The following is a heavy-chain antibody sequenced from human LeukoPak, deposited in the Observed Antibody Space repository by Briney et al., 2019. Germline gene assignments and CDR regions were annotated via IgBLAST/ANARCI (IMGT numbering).Heavy chain of an antibody. CDR1: GGSISSYY. Sequence: SETLSLTCTVSGGSISSYYWSWIRQPPGKGLEWIGYIYYSGSTNYNPSLKSRVTISVDTSKNQFSLKLSSVTAADTAVYYCARMAVSGYERYYYYMDVWGKGTTVTVSS. J-gene: IGHJ6*03. D-gene: IGHD5-12*01. V-gene: IGHV4-59*01. CDR2: IYYSGST. CDR3: ARMAVSGYERYYYYMDV.